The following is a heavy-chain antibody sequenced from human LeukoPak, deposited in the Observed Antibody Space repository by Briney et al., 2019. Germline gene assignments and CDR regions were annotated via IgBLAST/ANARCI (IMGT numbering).Heavy chain of an antibody. J-gene: IGHJ4*02. Sequence: GGSLRLSCAASGFTFDDYAMHWVWQAPGKGLEWVSGISWNSGSIGYADSVKGRFTISRDNAKNSLYLQMNSLRAEDTAVYYCARDRASSSWPNYFDYWGQGTLVTVSS. D-gene: IGHD6-13*01. CDR1: GFTFDDYA. CDR3: ARDRASSSWPNYFDY. CDR2: ISWNSGSI. V-gene: IGHV3-9*01.